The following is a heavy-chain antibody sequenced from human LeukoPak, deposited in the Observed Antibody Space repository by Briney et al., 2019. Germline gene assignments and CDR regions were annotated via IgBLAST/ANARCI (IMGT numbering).Heavy chain of an antibody. CDR3: ARRLRLVYFQH. Sequence: KASETLSLTCTVSGYYICSGYYWSWIRQPPGKGLEWIGEINHSGSTNYNPSLKSRVTISVDTSKNQFSLKLSSVTAADTAVYYCARRLRLVYFQHWGQGTLVTVSS. V-gene: IGHV4-34*01. CDR2: INHSGST. CDR1: GYYICSGYY. D-gene: IGHD6-6*01. J-gene: IGHJ1*01.